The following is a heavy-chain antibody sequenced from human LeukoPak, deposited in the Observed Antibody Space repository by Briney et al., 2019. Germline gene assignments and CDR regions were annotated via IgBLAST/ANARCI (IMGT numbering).Heavy chain of an antibody. V-gene: IGHV4-38-2*02. J-gene: IGHJ4*02. CDR3: ARENWVFDY. Sequence: SSETLSLTCVVSGYFISSGYHWGWIRQPPGEGLEWIGSVYRSGSTYYNPSLKSRVTISVDTSKNQISLKVRSVTAADTAVYYCARENWVFDYLGRGILVTVSS. D-gene: IGHD7-27*01. CDR2: VYRSGST. CDR1: GYFISSGYH.